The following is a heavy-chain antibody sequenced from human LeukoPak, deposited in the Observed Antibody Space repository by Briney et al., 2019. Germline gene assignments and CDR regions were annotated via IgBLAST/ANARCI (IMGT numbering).Heavy chain of an antibody. CDR2: IKKDGTEK. Sequence: GGSLRLSCAASEFTFSNYWMSWVRQAPGKGLEWVANIKKDGTEKNYVDSVKGRFTISRDNAKNSLYLQMNTLRAEDTAMYYCARGYLQPWGQGTLVTVSS. CDR1: EFTFSNYW. CDR3: ARGYLQP. V-gene: IGHV3-7*03. D-gene: IGHD4-11*01. J-gene: IGHJ5*02.